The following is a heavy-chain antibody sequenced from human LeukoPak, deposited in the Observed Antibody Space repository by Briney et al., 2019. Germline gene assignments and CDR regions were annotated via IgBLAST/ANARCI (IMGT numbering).Heavy chain of an antibody. CDR2: IKQDGSEK. D-gene: IGHD3-22*01. V-gene: IGHV3-7*01. CDR1: GFTFSSYW. Sequence: GESLRLSCAVSGFTFSSYWMTWVRQTPGKGLEWVANIKQDGSEKNYVDSVKGRFNVSRDNARNSVYLQMNSLRAEDTAVYYCARDLYYYDSSGYRDWGQGTMVTVSS. J-gene: IGHJ3*01. CDR3: ARDLYYYDSSGYRD.